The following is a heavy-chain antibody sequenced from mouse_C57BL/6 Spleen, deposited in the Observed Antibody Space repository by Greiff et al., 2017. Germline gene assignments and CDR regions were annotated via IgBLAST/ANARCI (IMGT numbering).Heavy chain of an antibody. CDR1: GFSLTSYG. Sequence: QVQLQQSGPGLVQPSQSLSITCTVSGFSLTSYGVHWVRQSPGKGLEWLGVIWSGGSTDYNAAFISRLSISTDNSTSQVFFKMNSLQADDTAIYYCARACDYGYFDVWGTGTTVTVSS. CDR2: IWSGGST. J-gene: IGHJ1*03. CDR3: ARACDYGYFDV. V-gene: IGHV2-2*01.